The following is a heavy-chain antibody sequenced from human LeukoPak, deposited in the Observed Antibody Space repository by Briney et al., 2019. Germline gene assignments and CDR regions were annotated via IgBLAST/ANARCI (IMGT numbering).Heavy chain of an antibody. D-gene: IGHD3-10*01. CDR2: ISAYNGNT. V-gene: IGHV1-18*01. Sequence: ASVKVSCKASGYTFTSYGISWVRQAPGQGLEWMGWISAYNGNTNYAQKLRGRVTMTTDTSTSTAYMELRSLRSDDTAVYYCARTNYGSGSSWFDPWGRGTLVTVSS. CDR1: GYTFTSYG. CDR3: ARTNYGSGSSWFDP. J-gene: IGHJ5*02.